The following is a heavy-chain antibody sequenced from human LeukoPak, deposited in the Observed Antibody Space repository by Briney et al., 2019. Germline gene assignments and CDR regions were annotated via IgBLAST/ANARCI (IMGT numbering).Heavy chain of an antibody. CDR1: GLTFSSYA. Sequence: PGGSLRLSCEASGLTFSSYAVSWVRQAPGKGLEWVSTISGSGGSTYYADSVKGRFTISRDNSKNTLYLQMNSLRAEDTAVYYCARDSFEVVTAIPFNYWGQGTLVTVSS. J-gene: IGHJ4*02. V-gene: IGHV3-23*01. D-gene: IGHD2-21*02. CDR2: ISGSGGST. CDR3: ARDSFEVVTAIPFNY.